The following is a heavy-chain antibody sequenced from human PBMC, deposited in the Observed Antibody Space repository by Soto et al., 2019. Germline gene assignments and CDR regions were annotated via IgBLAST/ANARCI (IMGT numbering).Heavy chain of an antibody. Sequence: PGRSLRLSCAPSGFTVSSNYIIAVRQAPGKGLEWVSVIYSGGSTYYADSVKGRFTISRDNSKNTLYLQMNSLRAEDTAVYYCARAPLRPYFDYWGQGTLVTVSS. CDR3: ARAPLRPYFDY. CDR1: GFTVSSNY. J-gene: IGHJ4*02. CDR2: IYSGGST. D-gene: IGHD2-21*01. V-gene: IGHV3-53*01.